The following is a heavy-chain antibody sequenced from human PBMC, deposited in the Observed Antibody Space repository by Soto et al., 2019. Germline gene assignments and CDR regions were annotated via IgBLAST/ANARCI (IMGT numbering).Heavy chain of an antibody. CDR1: GGSIFSSY. CDR3: VRVPAASSWFDP. D-gene: IGHD2-15*01. CDR2: VYYSGST. J-gene: IGHJ5*02. V-gene: IGHV4-59*12. Sequence: PSETLSLTCTVSGGSIFSSYWTWIRQPPGKGLEWIGNVYYSGSTNYNPSLKSRITISVDTSKNQFSLNLSSVTAADTAVYYCVRVPAASSWFDPWGQGTLVTVSS.